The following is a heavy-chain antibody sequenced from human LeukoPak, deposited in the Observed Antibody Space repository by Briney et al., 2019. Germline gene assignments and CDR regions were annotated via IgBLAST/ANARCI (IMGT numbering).Heavy chain of an antibody. V-gene: IGHV3-23*01. J-gene: IGHJ4*02. D-gene: IGHD3-16*02. CDR1: GFTFSSHA. CDR2: ISGSGGST. Sequence: GGSLRLSCAASGFTFSSHAMSWVRQAPGKGLEWVSAISGSGGSTYYADSVKGRFTISRDNSKNTLYLQMNSLRAEDTAVYYCAKDHYDYVWGSYRYTANFDYWGQGTLVTVSS. CDR3: AKDHYDYVWGSYRYTANFDY.